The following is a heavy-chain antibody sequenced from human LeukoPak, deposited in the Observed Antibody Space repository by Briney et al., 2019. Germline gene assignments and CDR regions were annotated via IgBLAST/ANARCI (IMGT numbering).Heavy chain of an antibody. J-gene: IGHJ5*02. CDR3: ARTLRIAAATYPFDP. V-gene: IGHV4-39*01. Sequence: SETLSLNCTVSGGSISSSSYYWGWIRQPPGKGLEWIGSIYYSGSTYYNPSLKSRVTISVDTSKNQFSLKLSSVTAADTAVYYCARTLRIAAATYPFDPWGQGTLVTVSS. CDR1: GGSISSSSYY. CDR2: IYYSGST. D-gene: IGHD6-13*01.